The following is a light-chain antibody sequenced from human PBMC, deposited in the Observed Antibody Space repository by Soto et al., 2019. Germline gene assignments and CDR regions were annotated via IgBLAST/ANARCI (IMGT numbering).Light chain of an antibody. Sequence: EIVLTQSPATLSLSPGERATLSCRASQSVSSYLAWYQQKPGQAPGLLIYDASNRATVIPARFSGSGSGTDFTLTISSLEPEDFAVYYCQQRSNWPPLTFGGGTKVEIK. CDR1: QSVSSY. CDR2: DAS. V-gene: IGKV3-11*01. J-gene: IGKJ4*01. CDR3: QQRSNWPPLT.